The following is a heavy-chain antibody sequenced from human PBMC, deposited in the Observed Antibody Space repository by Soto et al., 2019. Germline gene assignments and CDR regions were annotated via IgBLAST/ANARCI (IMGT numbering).Heavy chain of an antibody. Sequence: QVQLQESGPGLVKPSETLSLTCSVSGGSVSNASFYCTWIRQSPGTGLEYIGYIFYTGVTNYNPSLSSRVTISLDTSKNLFALKLNSMTAADTAVYYCVRVLDSSWYADLWGRGTLVTVSS. CDR2: IFYTGVT. CDR3: VRVLDSSWYADL. D-gene: IGHD3-22*01. V-gene: IGHV4-61*03. CDR1: GGSVSNASFY. J-gene: IGHJ2*01.